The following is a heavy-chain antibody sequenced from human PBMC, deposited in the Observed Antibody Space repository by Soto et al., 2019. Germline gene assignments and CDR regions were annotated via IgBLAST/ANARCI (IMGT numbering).Heavy chain of an antibody. CDR2: IHHGGSS. CDR3: ARDWGHTHRDLRWFEP. D-gene: IGHD3-16*01. Sequence: SDTLCLTCAFSVCSICSIDYWCCIRHPPGKGLEWIGTIHHGGSSFYNPSLKSRVTMSVDTSKNQFSLKLRSVTAADKAVYFCARDWGHTHRDLRWFEPWGQGNLVSVS. V-gene: IGHV4-38-2*02. CDR1: VCSICSIDY. J-gene: IGHJ5*02.